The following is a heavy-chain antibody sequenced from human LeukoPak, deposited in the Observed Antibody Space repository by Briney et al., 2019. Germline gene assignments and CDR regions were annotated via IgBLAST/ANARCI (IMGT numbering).Heavy chain of an antibody. CDR3: ARHASGGDNGKFDY. CDR2: VHYTDSP. CDR1: GGSITTHY. V-gene: IGHV4-59*08. Sequence: SETLSLTCSVSGGSITTHYWSWIRRPPGKGLEWIGYVHYTDSPNFNPSLKSRVTISVDTSKNQLSLKLSSLTAADTAVYYCARHASGGDNGKFDYWGQGTLVTVSS. D-gene: IGHD2-21*02. J-gene: IGHJ4*02.